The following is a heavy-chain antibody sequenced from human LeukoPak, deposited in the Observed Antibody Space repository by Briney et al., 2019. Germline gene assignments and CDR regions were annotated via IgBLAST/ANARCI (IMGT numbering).Heavy chain of an antibody. V-gene: IGHV5-51*01. J-gene: IGHJ5*02. CDR3: ARPQVGATSWFDP. D-gene: IGHD1-26*01. Sequence: GESLKISCKGSGYSFTSYWISWVRQMPGKGLEWTGIIYPGDSDTRYSPSFQGQVTISADKSISTAYLQWSSLKASDTAMYYCARPQVGATSWFDPWGQGTLVTVSS. CDR2: IYPGDSDT. CDR1: GYSFTSYW.